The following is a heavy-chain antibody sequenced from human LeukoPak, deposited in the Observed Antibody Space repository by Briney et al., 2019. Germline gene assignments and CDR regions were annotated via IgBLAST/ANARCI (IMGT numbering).Heavy chain of an antibody. V-gene: IGHV3-23*01. CDR2: ISGSGGST. CDR3: AKDSGDSPEYFQH. D-gene: IGHD4-17*01. CDR1: GFTFSSYA. Sequence: PGGSLRLSCAASGFTFSSYAMSWVRQAPGKGLEWVSAISGSGGSTYYADSVKGRFTISRDNSKNTLYLQMNSLRAEDTPLYYCAKDSGDSPEYFQHWGQGTLVTVSS. J-gene: IGHJ1*01.